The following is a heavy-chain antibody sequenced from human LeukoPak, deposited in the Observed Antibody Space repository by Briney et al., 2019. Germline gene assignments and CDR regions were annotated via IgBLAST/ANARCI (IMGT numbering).Heavy chain of an antibody. D-gene: IGHD3-3*01. V-gene: IGHV3-30*02. CDR2: IRYDGTNK. Sequence: GGSLRLSCAASGFTFRSYGMHWVRQAPGKGLEWVAIIRYDGTNKYYADSVKGRFTISRDNAKNSLYLQMNSLRAEDTAVYYCASMNYDFWSGNLDIWGKGTTVTVSS. CDR3: ASMNYDFWSGNLDI. J-gene: IGHJ6*04. CDR1: GFTFRSYG.